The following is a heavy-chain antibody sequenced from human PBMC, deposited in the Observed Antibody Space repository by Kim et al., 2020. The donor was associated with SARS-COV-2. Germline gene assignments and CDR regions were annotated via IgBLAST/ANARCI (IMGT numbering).Heavy chain of an antibody. V-gene: IGHV4-59*08. Sequence: SETLSLTCTVSGGSISSYYWSWIRQPPGKGLEWIGYIYYSGSTNYNPSLKSRVTISVDTTKNQFSLKLSSVTAADTAVYYCASLPRGCLQLHETPQFDYWGQRTLVTVSS. CDR2: IYYSGST. CDR3: ASLPRGCLQLHETPQFDY. CDR1: GGSISSYY. D-gene: IGHD1-1*01. J-gene: IGHJ4*02.